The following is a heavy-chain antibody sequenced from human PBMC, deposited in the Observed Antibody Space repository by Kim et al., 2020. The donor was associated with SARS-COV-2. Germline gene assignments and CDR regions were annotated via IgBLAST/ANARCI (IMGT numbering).Heavy chain of an antibody. CDR1: GFTFKTYW. V-gene: IGHV3-74*01. D-gene: IGHD4-17*01. J-gene: IGHJ4*02. CDR2: IQNDGTTT. CDR3: ASRVTTSFDT. Sequence: GGSLRLSCAASGFTFKTYWMHWVRQAPGKGLVWVSHIQNDGTTTTYADSVKGRLTISRATAKTMLYLQMNSLRAEATAIYYVASRVTTSFDTWGQGPL.